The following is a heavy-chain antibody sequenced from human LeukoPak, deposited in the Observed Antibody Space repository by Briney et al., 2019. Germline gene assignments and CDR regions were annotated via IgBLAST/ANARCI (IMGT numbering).Heavy chain of an antibody. CDR3: ARTPPNWGADY. CDR1: GYTFTGYY. D-gene: IGHD7-27*01. Sequence: GASVKVSCKASGYTFTGYYMHWVRQATGQGLEWMGWMSPNSGNTGYAQKFQGRVTMTRDTSIGTAYLELSSLKSEDTAVYYCARTPPNWGADYWGQGTLVTVSS. V-gene: IGHV1-8*02. CDR2: MSPNSGNT. J-gene: IGHJ4*02.